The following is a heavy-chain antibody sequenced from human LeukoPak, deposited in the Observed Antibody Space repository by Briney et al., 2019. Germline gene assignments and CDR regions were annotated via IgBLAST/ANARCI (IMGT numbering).Heavy chain of an antibody. V-gene: IGHV1-18*01. D-gene: IGHD6-13*01. CDR2: IRTYNGNT. CDR3: ARGPHCSSSTWYSSTCPYWYFDL. Sequence: ASVKVSCKASGYTLTNHGISWVRQAPGQGLEWMGWIRTYNGNTEYAQNLQGRVTVTTDTSTSTAYMELRSLRSDDTAVYYCARGPHCSSSTWYSSTCPYWYFDLWGRGTPVTVSS. J-gene: IGHJ2*01. CDR1: GYTLTNHG.